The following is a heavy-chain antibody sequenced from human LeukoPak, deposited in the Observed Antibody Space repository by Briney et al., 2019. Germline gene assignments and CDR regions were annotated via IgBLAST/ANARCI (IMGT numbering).Heavy chain of an antibody. CDR1: GGSINSYY. D-gene: IGHD4-23*01. J-gene: IGHJ4*02. CDR3: ARGGKATVVTM. Sequence: SSATLSLTCTVSGGSINSYYWSWIRQPAGEGLEWIGRIYSIGSTNYNPSLKSRVSMSVDTSKNQFSLKLTSVTAADTAVYYCARGGKATVVTMWGQGILVTVSS. CDR2: IYSIGST. V-gene: IGHV4-4*07.